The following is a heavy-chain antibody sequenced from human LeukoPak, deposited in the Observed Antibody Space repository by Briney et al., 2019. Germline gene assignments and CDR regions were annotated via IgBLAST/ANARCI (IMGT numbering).Heavy chain of an antibody. D-gene: IGHD3-9*01. Sequence: GASVKVSCKASGYTFTSYYMHWVRQAPGQGLEWMGIINPSGGSTSYAQKFQGRVTMTRGMSTSTVYMELSSLRSEDTAVYYCARGVLRYFDWLTPYYYYMDVWGKGTTVTVSS. CDR3: ARGVLRYFDWLTPYYYYMDV. CDR2: INPSGGST. J-gene: IGHJ6*03. CDR1: GYTFTSYY. V-gene: IGHV1-46*01.